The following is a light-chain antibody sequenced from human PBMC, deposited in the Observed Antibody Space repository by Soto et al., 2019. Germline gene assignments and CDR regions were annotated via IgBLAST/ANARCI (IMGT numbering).Light chain of an antibody. CDR2: AAS. CDR3: QQSYSTLTWT. V-gene: IGKV1-39*01. J-gene: IGKJ1*01. Sequence: DIQMTQSPSSLSASVGDRVTITCRASQSISSYLNWYQQKPGKAPKLLIYAASSLQSGVPSRFGGSGSGTDFTLTISSLQPEDFATYYCQQSYSTLTWTFGQGTKVDIK. CDR1: QSISSY.